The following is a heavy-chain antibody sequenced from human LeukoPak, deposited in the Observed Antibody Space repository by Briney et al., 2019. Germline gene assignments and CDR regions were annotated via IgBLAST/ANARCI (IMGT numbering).Heavy chain of an antibody. CDR1: GFTFSSYG. CDR2: IRYDGNNK. V-gene: IGHV3-30*02. CDR3: AREGSGYVGY. D-gene: IGHD3-22*01. Sequence: GGSLRLSCAASGFTFSSYGMHWVRQAPGKGLEWVAFIRYDGNNKYYADSVEGRFTISRDNSKNTLYLQMNSLRAEDTAVYYCAREGSGYVGYWGQGTLVTVSS. J-gene: IGHJ4*02.